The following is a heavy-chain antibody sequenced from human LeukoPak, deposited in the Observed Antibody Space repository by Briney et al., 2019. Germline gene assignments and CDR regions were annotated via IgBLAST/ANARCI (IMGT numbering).Heavy chain of an antibody. CDR1: GYTFTSYD. D-gene: IGHD1-26*01. Sequence: ASVKVSCKASGYTFTSYDINWVRQATGQGLEWMGWMNPNSGNTGYAQKFQGRVTMTRDTSTSTVYMELSSLRSEDTAVYYCARESGVGATFDYWGQGTLVTVSS. V-gene: IGHV1-8*02. CDR2: MNPNSGNT. CDR3: ARESGVGATFDY. J-gene: IGHJ4*02.